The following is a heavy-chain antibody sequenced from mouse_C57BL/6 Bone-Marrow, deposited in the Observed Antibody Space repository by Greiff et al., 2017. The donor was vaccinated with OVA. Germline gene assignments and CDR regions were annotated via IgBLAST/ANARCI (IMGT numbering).Heavy chain of an antibody. CDR3: TRGHYGSSSHWYCDV. J-gene: IGHJ1*03. D-gene: IGHD1-1*01. CDR1: GYTFTDYE. V-gene: IGHV1-15*01. CDR2: IDPETGGT. Sequence: VQLQQSGAELVRPGASVTLSCKASGYTFTDYEMHWVKQTPVHGLEWIGAIDPETGGTAYNQKFKGKAILTADKSSSTAYMELRSLTSEDSAVYYCTRGHYGSSSHWYCDVWGTGTTVTVSS.